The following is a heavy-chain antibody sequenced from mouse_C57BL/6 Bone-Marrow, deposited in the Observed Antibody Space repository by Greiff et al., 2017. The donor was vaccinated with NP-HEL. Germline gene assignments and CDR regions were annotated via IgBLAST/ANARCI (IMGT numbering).Heavy chain of an antibody. CDR1: GFTFTDYY. V-gene: IGHV7-3*01. CDR3: ASLYDYGYFDY. J-gene: IGHJ2*01. D-gene: IGHD2-4*01. CDR2: IRNKANGYTT. Sequence: EVQVVESGGGLVQPGGSLSLSCAASGFTFTDYYMSWVRQPPGKALEWLGFIRNKANGYTTEYSASVKGRFTISRDNSQSILYLQMNALRAEDSATYYCASLYDYGYFDYWGQGTTLTVSS.